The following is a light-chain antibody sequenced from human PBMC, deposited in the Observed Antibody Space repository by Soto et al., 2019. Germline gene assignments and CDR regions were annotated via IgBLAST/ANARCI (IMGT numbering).Light chain of an antibody. CDR2: EVS. Sequence: QSVLTQPASVSGSPGQSITISCTGTSSDVGSYNLVSWYQQHPGKASKLMIYEVSKRPSGVSNRFSGSKSGNTASLTISGLQAEDEADYYCCSYAGSSFYVFGTGTKVTVL. CDR1: SSDVGSYNL. J-gene: IGLJ1*01. CDR3: CSYAGSSFYV. V-gene: IGLV2-23*02.